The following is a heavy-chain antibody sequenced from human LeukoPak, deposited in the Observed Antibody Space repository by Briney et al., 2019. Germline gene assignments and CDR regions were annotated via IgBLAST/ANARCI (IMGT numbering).Heavy chain of an antibody. D-gene: IGHD6-25*01. Sequence: PSETLSLTCTVSGGSISSSSYYWGWIRQPPGKGLEWIGSIYYSGSTYYNPSLKSRVTISVDTSKNQFSLKLSSVTAADTAVYYCGSGYSSGLSWFDPWGQGTLVTVSS. CDR2: IYYSGST. J-gene: IGHJ5*02. V-gene: IGHV4-39*01. CDR1: GGSISSSSYY. CDR3: GSGYSSGLSWFDP.